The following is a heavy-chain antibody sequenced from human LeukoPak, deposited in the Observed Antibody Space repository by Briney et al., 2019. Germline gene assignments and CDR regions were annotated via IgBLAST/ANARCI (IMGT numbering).Heavy chain of an antibody. CDR1: GFTFSSYS. CDR2: IYYSGST. CDR3: AGSNTVTHFYWDAFDI. Sequence: GSLRLSCAASGFTFSSYSMNWVRQAPGKGLEWIGSIYYSGSTYYNPSLKSRVTISVDTSKNQFSLKLSSVTAADTAVYYCAGSNTVTHFYWDAFDIWGQGTMVTVSS. D-gene: IGHD4-17*01. J-gene: IGHJ3*02. V-gene: IGHV4-39*07.